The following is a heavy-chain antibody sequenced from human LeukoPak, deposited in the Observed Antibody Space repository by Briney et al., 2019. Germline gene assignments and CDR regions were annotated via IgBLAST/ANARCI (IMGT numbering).Heavy chain of an antibody. J-gene: IGHJ4*02. CDR2: ISVSGNT. Sequence: GGSLRLSCAASGGTLSSYAMSWVRQAPAKGLEWVSAISVSGNTYHADCVTCRCPISMSGSKYNRHLQMNRRRAEDAAVYYCAKASVTTCSGAYCYPFDYWGQGTLVTVSS. V-gene: IGHV3-23*01. D-gene: IGHD2-15*01. CDR3: AKASVTTCSGAYCYPFDY. CDR1: GGTLSSYA.